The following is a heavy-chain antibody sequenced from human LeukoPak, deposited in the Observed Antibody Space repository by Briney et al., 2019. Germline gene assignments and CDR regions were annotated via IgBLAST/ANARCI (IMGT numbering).Heavy chain of an antibody. CDR2: ISGRDDST. CDR1: GFTVTNYA. V-gene: IGHV3-23*01. D-gene: IGHD1-1*01. CDR3: ARGGGRGYNWNDLGD. Sequence: PGGSLRLSCAASGFTVTNYAMYWVRQAPGKGLEWVSAISGRDDSTYYADSVKGRFTISRDNSKNTLYLQMNTLRAEDTAVYFCARGGGRGYNWNDLGDWGQGTLVTVSS. J-gene: IGHJ4*02.